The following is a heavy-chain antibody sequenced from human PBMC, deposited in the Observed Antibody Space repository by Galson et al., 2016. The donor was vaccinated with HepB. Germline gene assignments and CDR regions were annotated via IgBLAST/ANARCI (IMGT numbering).Heavy chain of an antibody. CDR1: GFTFSNYA. J-gene: IGHJ6*02. D-gene: IGHD4-23*01. V-gene: IGHV3-30*03. CDR3: AREDYGGDAGTPYYYYYAMDV. Sequence: SLRLSCAASGFTFSNYAMHWVRQAPGKGLEWVAIIFYDGSNKNYADSVKGRFTISRDNSKNTLYLQMNSLRAEDTAVYYCAREDYGGDAGTPYYYYYAMDVWGQGTTVTVSS. CDR2: IFYDGSNK.